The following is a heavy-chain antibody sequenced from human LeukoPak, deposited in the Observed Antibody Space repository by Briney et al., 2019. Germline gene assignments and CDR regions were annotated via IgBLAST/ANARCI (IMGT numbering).Heavy chain of an antibody. CDR3: ARDLGSFYTDSGGYSNGY. CDR1: GFTFSEYW. D-gene: IGHD3-22*01. CDR2: INDGGTYT. J-gene: IGHJ4*02. Sequence: GGSLRLSCAGSGFTFSEYWMHWARQTPEKGLMWVSRINDGGTYTAYADSVKGRFTISRDNSKNTLFLQMYSLRAEDTARYYCARDLGSFYTDSGGYSNGYWGQGTQVTVYS. V-gene: IGHV3-74*01.